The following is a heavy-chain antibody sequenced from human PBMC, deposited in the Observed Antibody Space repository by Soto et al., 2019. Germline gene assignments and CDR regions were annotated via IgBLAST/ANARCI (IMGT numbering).Heavy chain of an antibody. CDR1: GASITYYY. J-gene: IGHJ4*02. D-gene: IGHD2-15*01. V-gene: IGHV4-4*07. Sequence: ETLSLTCSVSGASITYYYWSWVRQPAGKGLEWIGRVYSSGSANYNPSLNSRVTMSLDTSKNQFSLKLTSVTAADTAIYYCTTPGQAAPDDYWGQGTLVTVSS. CDR2: VYSSGSA. CDR3: TTPGQAAPDDY.